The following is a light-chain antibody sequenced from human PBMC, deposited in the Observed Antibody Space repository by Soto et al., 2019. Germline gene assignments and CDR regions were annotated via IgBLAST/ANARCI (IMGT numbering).Light chain of an antibody. J-gene: IGKJ4*01. V-gene: IGKV3-20*01. Sequence: EIVLTQSPGTLSLSPGERVTVSCRASQSLSSTYLAWYQQKPGQAPRLLIYGTSKRATGIPERFSGSGSGTDFTLTINRLEPEDFAVYYCQQYGASPPVTFGGGTKVEIK. CDR2: GTS. CDR1: QSLSSTY. CDR3: QQYGASPPVT.